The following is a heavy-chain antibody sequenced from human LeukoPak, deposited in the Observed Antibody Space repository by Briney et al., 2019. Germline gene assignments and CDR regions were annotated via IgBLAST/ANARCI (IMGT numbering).Heavy chain of an antibody. CDR3: ARDSSSSSFDY. CDR2: INPSGGSA. D-gene: IGHD6-6*01. Sequence: ASVKVSCKASGYTFTTYYMHWVRQAPGQGLEWMGIINPSGGSATYAQRFQGRVTMTRDTSTSTVYMELSSLRSEDTAVYYCARDSSSSSFDYWGQGTLVTVSS. CDR1: GYTFTTYY. J-gene: IGHJ4*02. V-gene: IGHV1-46*01.